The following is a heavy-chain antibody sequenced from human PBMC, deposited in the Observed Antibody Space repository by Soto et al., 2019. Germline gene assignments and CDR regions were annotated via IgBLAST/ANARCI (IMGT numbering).Heavy chain of an antibody. Sequence: LSLTCAVSGGSISSSNWWSWVRQPPGKGLEWIGEIYHSGSTNYNPSLKSRVTISVYKSKNQFSLKLSSVTAADTAVYYCAKMGEMATTPFFDYWGQGTLVTVSS. CDR2: IYHSGST. CDR1: GGSISSSNW. J-gene: IGHJ4*02. CDR3: AKMGEMATTPFFDY. D-gene: IGHD5-12*01. V-gene: IGHV4-4*02.